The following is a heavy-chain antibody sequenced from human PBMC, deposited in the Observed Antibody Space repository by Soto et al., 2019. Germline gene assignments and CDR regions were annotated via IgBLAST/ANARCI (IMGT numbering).Heavy chain of an antibody. CDR3: ARRLGDRWNEYFFQY. CDR2: ISGTGGSK. V-gene: IGHV3-23*01. D-gene: IGHD1-1*01. Sequence: EVQLLESGGHLVQPGGSLRLSCAASGFTFGYYSMSWVRQSPGKGLEWVAGISGTGGSKYHADSVAGRFAISRDNSKRTLYLQLNNLRTEDTAVYYGARRLGDRWNEYFFQYWGQGTLVTVSS. J-gene: IGHJ4*02. CDR1: GFTFGYYS.